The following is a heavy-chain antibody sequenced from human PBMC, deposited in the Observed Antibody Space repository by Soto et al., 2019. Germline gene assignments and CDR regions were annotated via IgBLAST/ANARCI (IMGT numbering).Heavy chain of an antibody. D-gene: IGHD3-9*01. Sequence: PGESLKISCQASGYTFTDYWITWVRQMPDKGLQWLGTIDPDDSSASYSPSFQGHVTISADRSTSTAYLQWSSLEASDTAIYYCARGVGSSPPRYWGRGTLVTVSS. CDR2: IDPDDSSA. J-gene: IGHJ4*02. CDR3: ARGVGSSPPRY. CDR1: GYTFTDYW. V-gene: IGHV5-10-1*01.